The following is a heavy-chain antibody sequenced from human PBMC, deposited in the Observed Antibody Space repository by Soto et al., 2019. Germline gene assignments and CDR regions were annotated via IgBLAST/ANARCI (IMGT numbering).Heavy chain of an antibody. CDR3: ARGVTVFGLVSRFWFDP. J-gene: IGHJ5*02. Sequence: SETLSLTCTVSGGSIISGDYSLSWVRQSPGKGLEWIGHIYNSGITYYNPSLKSRVVISIDTSRSQFSLRLNSLTAADRAVYFCARGVTVFGLVSRFWFDPWGQGTVVTISS. CDR2: IYNSGIT. V-gene: IGHV4-30-4*01. CDR1: GGSIISGDYS. D-gene: IGHD3-3*01.